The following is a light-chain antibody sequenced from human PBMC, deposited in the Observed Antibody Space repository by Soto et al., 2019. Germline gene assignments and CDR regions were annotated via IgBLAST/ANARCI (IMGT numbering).Light chain of an antibody. CDR1: SSNIGAGYD. V-gene: IGLV1-40*01. CDR3: QSYDSSLSGSDVV. J-gene: IGLJ2*01. CDR2: GNS. Sequence: QAVVTQPPSVSGAARQRVTISCTGSSSNIGAGYDVHWYQQLPGTAPKLLIYGNSNRPSGVPDRFSGSKSGTSASLAITGLQAEDEADYYCQSYDSSLSGSDVVFGGGTKLTVL.